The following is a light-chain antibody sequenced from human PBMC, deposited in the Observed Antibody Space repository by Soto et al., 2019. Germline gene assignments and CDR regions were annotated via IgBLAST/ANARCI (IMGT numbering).Light chain of an antibody. CDR1: QSVSSNY. V-gene: IGKV3-20*01. J-gene: IGKJ4*01. Sequence: EIVLTQSPGTLSLSPGESATLSCRASQSVSSNYLAWYQPKPGQGPRLLIYGATSSPTGIPDRFSGSGSGTDFTLTISRLETEDFAVYYCHQYGASPPTFGGGTKVEIK. CDR3: HQYGASPPT. CDR2: GAT.